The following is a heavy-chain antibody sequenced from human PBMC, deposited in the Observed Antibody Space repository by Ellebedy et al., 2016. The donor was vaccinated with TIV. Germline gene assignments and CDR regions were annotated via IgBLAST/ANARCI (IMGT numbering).Heavy chain of an antibody. D-gene: IGHD2/OR15-2a*01. J-gene: IGHJ5*02. V-gene: IGHV1-18*04. CDR2: ISAFNGDT. CDR1: GYKFTSYG. CDR3: ARGFYEKFDP. Sequence: ASVKVSCKASGYKFTSYGISWVRQAPGQGLEGMGWISAFNGDTNYAQKFQGRVTMTTDTFTSAAYMELRNLTSDDTAVYYCARGFYEKFDPWGQGTLVTVSS.